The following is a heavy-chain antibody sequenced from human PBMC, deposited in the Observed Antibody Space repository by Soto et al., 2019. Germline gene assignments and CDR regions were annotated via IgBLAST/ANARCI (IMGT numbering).Heavy chain of an antibody. CDR3: ARVERGTATTVVDAFDI. V-gene: IGHV4-34*01. CDR2: MSHSGGT. D-gene: IGHD1-1*01. CDR1: GGFVSSGSYY. Sequence: QVQLQQWGAGLLKPSETLSLTCAVYGGFVSSGSYYWSWIRQPPGKGLEWIGEMSHSGGTHFNQSLKSRVTISVDTSKNQFSLKRISVTAADTALYYCARVERGTATTVVDAFDIWGPGTMVTVSS. J-gene: IGHJ3*02.